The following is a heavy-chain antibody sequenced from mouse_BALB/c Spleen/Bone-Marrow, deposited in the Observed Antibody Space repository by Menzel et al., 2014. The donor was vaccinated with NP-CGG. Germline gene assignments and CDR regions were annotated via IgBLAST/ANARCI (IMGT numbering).Heavy chain of an antibody. V-gene: IGHV1S56*01. CDR1: GYTFTSYD. CDR3: ARSGDSSGYGFAY. D-gene: IGHD3-2*01. Sequence: VQLQQSGPELVKPGALVKISCKASGYTFTSYDINWVKQRPGQGLEWIGWIYPGDGSTKYNEKSKGKATLTADKSSSTAYMQLSSLTSDNSAVYFCARSGDSSGYGFAYWGQGTLVAVSA. J-gene: IGHJ3*01. CDR2: IYPGDGST.